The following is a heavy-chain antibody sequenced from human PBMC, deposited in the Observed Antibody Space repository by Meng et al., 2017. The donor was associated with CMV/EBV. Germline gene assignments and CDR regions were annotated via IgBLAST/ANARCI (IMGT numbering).Heavy chain of an antibody. V-gene: IGHV4-34*01. CDR2: INHSGST. Sequence: SETLSLTCAVYGGSFSGYYWSWIRQPPGKGLEWIGEINHSGSTNYNPSLKSRVTISVDTPKNQFSLKLSSVTAADTAVYYCARTLQARYCSSTSCYKYGMDVWGQGTTVTVSS. D-gene: IGHD2-2*01. CDR3: ARTLQARYCSSTSCYKYGMDV. J-gene: IGHJ6*02. CDR1: GGSFSGYY.